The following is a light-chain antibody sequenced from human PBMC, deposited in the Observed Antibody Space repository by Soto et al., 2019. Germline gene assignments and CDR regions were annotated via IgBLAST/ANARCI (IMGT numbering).Light chain of an antibody. CDR3: QQYNNWPPLT. CDR2: DAS. J-gene: IGKJ5*01. Sequence: EIVMTQSPGTLSVSPGERATLSCRASQSVRSKLAWYQQKPGQAPRLLIYDASTRATGIPARFSGSRSGTEFTLTISSLQSEDFAVYYCQQYNNWPPLTFGQGTRLEIK. CDR1: QSVRSK. V-gene: IGKV3-15*01.